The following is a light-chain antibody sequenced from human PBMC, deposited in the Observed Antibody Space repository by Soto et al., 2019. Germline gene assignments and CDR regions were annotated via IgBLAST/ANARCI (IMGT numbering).Light chain of an antibody. CDR3: QQLSRYPST. V-gene: IGKV1-9*01. J-gene: IGKJ4*01. CDR2: DAS. Sequence: IPLTQSPSSLSASLGDRVSVTCLASDDITNYLAWYQQKAGKAPKLLIYDASTLYSGVPSRFSGSGSGTDFTLTISGLQPEDFATYYCQQLSRYPSTFGGGTKVDI. CDR1: DDITNY.